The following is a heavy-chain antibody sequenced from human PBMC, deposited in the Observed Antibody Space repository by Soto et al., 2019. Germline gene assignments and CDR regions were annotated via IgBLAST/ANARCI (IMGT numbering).Heavy chain of an antibody. CDR2: IYHSGST. CDR3: ARHTGMDV. CDR1: GGSISSSSYY. D-gene: IGHD4-17*01. V-gene: IGHV4-39*01. Sequence: SETLSLTCTVSGGSISSSSYYWGWIRKPPGKGLEWIGEIYHSGSTYYSPSLKSRVTISVDTSKNQFSLKLSSVTAADSAVYYCARHTGMDVWGQGTTVTVSS. J-gene: IGHJ6*02.